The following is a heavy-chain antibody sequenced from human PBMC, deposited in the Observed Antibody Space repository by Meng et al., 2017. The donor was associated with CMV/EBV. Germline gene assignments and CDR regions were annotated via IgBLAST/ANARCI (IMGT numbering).Heavy chain of an antibody. CDR2: IYCSGST. J-gene: IGHJ5*02. CDR3: ARGARYCSGGSCSSWFDP. D-gene: IGHD2-15*01. Sequence: ISSGGYYWSWIRQHPGKGLEWIGYIYCSGSTYYNPYLKSRVTISVDTSKNQFSLKLSSVTAADTAVYYCARGARYCSGGSCSSWFDPWGQGTLVTVSS. CDR1: ISSGGYY. V-gene: IGHV4-31*02.